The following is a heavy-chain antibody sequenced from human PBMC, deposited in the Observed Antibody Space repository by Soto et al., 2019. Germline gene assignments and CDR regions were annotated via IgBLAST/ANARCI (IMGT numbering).Heavy chain of an antibody. Sequence: EVQLLESGGGLVQPGGSLRLSCAASGFSFSSYAMSWVRQAPGRGLEWVSTMSGSGGSTYYADSVKGRFTISRDNSKNTLYLQMNSLRAEDTAVYYCAKDRPPRYGSEIDYWGQGTLVTVSS. D-gene: IGHD3-10*01. V-gene: IGHV3-23*01. J-gene: IGHJ4*02. CDR1: GFSFSSYA. CDR3: AKDRPPRYGSEIDY. CDR2: MSGSGGST.